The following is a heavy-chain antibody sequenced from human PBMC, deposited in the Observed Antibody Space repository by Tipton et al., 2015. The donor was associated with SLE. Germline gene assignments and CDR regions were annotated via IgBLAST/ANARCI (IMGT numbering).Heavy chain of an antibody. V-gene: IGHV4-39*07. J-gene: IGHJ4*02. CDR1: DGSIRSTNYY. CDR2: IFYTGST. Sequence: LFLTCTVSDGSIRSTNYYWGWIRQPPGKGLEWIGSIFYTGSTYYNPSLKSRVSFSIDTSKHQFSLKLNSVTAADTAVYYCARRHYSGPFDSWGQGTLVTVSS. CDR3: ARRHYSGPFDS. D-gene: IGHD5-12*01.